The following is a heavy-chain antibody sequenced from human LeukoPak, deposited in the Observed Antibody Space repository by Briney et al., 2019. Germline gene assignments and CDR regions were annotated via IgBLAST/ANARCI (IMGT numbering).Heavy chain of an antibody. CDR3: ATQGGWGGAASLIQY. Sequence: SETLSLTCTVSGVSISSSNYYWGWIRQPPGKGLEWIGSMYYRGSTYYNPSLKSRVTISVDTSKNQFSLKLSSVTAADTAIFYCATQGGWGGAASLIQYWGQGTLVTVSS. V-gene: IGHV4-39*01. CDR2: MYYRGST. CDR1: GVSISSSNYY. D-gene: IGHD1-26*01. J-gene: IGHJ4*02.